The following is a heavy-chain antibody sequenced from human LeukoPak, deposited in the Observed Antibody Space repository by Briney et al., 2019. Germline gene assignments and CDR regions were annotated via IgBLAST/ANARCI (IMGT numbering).Heavy chain of an antibody. Sequence: SQTLSLTCAISGDSVSSNSAAWNWIRQSPSRGLEWLGRTYYRSKWYNDYAVSVKSRITINPDTSKNQFSLQLNSVTPEDTAVYYCARVRGGEYSSSWDAYYYYGMDVWGQGTTVTVSS. CDR2: TYYRSKWYN. J-gene: IGHJ6*02. V-gene: IGHV6-1*01. CDR1: GDSVSSNSAA. D-gene: IGHD6-13*01. CDR3: ARVRGGEYSSSWDAYYYYGMDV.